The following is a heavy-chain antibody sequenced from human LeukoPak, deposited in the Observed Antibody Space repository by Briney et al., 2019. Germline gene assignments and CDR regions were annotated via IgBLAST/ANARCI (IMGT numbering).Heavy chain of an antibody. J-gene: IGHJ4*02. D-gene: IGHD3-10*01. CDR3: ARSNYGSGSYYNS. Sequence: SRVTISVDTSQNHFSLKLSSVTAADTAVYYCARSNYGSGSYYNSWGQGTLVTVSS. V-gene: IGHV4-61*03.